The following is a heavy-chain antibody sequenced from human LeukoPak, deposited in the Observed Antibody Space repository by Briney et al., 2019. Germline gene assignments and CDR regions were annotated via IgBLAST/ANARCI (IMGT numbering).Heavy chain of an antibody. CDR3: ARAVHTSGYSTFGY. CDR2: ISGSGGT. D-gene: IGHD3-22*01. V-gene: IGHV3-23*01. J-gene: IGHJ4*02. Sequence: GGSLRLSCAASGFTFSSYAMSWVRQAPGKGLEWVSAISGSGGTYYADSVKGRFTISRDNSKNTLYLQMNSLRAEDTAIYYCARAVHTSGYSTFGYWGQGTLVTVSS. CDR1: GFTFSSYA.